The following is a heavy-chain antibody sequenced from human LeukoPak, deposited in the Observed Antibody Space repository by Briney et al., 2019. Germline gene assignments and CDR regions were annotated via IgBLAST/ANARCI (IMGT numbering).Heavy chain of an antibody. CDR2: TYPGDNDT. CDR1: GYRFANYG. V-gene: IGHV5-51*01. Sequence: GESLKISCKASGYRFANYGIAWVRQMPGKGLDWMGITYPGDNDTRYSPSFQGQVTISADKSVSTAYLQWSSLKASDTAIYYCARLGGSCIADTCHSGFDYYYGMDVWGQGTTVTVSS. J-gene: IGHJ6*02. CDR3: ARLGGSCIADTCHSGFDYYYGMDV. D-gene: IGHD2-15*01.